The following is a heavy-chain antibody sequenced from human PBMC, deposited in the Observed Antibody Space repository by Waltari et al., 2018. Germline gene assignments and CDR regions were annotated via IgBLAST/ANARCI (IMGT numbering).Heavy chain of an antibody. V-gene: IGHV3-23*01. J-gene: IGHJ4*02. Sequence: DVRLSESGGGLAQPGGSLRLSCVASEFTLSNSAMRRVRQAPGKGLEWVSALVRSGFGTHYADSVKGRFAISRDNAKNTLYLQMNSLRAEDTAVYYCAKCEMYDSGWCAFFRYWGQGTLVTVSS. CDR1: EFTLSNSA. CDR2: LVRSGFGT. CDR3: AKCEMYDSGWCAFFRY. D-gene: IGHD6-19*01.